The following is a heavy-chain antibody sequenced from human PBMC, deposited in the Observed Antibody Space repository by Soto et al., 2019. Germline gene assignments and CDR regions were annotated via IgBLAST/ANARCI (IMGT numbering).Heavy chain of an antibody. CDR3: ARGRGAAAAYFDF. CDR2: ISGSTSHT. Sequence: QVQLVESGGGLVKPGGSLRLSCAVAGFTFSDYYMTWIRQAPGKGREWVSYISGSTSHTNYADSVKGRSTISRDNAKNSLALQMNRLRAEDTAVYYCARGRGAAAAYFDFWGQGTLFTASS. V-gene: IGHV3-11*05. CDR1: GFTFSDYY. D-gene: IGHD6-13*01. J-gene: IGHJ4*02.